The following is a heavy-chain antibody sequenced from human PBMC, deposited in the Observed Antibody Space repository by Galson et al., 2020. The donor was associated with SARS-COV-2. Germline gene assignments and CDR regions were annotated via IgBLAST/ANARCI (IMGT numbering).Heavy chain of an antibody. V-gene: IGHV4-34*01. D-gene: IGHD3-22*01. J-gene: IGHJ6*03. CDR3: AGSRQDVTKVVVAITAYYHYMDV. Sequence: SETLSLTCAVYGGSFSDYYWSWIRQSPGKGLEWIGEINHSGSTKSSPAPKSRVTIAVDTSKNQFSLKLTSMTAADTTVYYCAGSRQDVTKVVVAITAYYHYMDVWSKGTTVTISS. CDR1: GGSFSDYY. CDR2: INHSGST.